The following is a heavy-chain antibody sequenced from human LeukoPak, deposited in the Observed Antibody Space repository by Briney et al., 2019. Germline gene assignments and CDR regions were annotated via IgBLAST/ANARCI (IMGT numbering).Heavy chain of an antibody. D-gene: IGHD5-12*01. CDR2: IYYSGST. CDR1: GGSISSSSYY. CDR3: ARQGGYGHFDY. V-gene: IGHV4-39*01. Sequence: SETLSLTCTVSGGSISSSSYYWGWIRQPPGKGLEWIGSIYYSGSTYYNPSLKSRVTISVDTSKNQFSLKLSSVTAADTAVYYCARQGGYGHFDYWGQGTLVTVSS. J-gene: IGHJ4*02.